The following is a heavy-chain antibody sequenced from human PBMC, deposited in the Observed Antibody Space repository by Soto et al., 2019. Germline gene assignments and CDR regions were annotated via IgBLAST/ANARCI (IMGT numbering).Heavy chain of an antibody. V-gene: IGHV1-2*01. CDR2: INPATGAP. Sequence: QLHLVQSGAVVTKAGASVTVSCSASGYPVTAYYMHWVRQAPGRGLEWMGGINPATGAPMYTQTFQGRVTSTRVTPASKVVMELRDRRFDHPADFDWERGGGVGVAGSAAFDMWGQGTLVTVSS. D-gene: IGHD3-3*01. CDR3: ERGGGVGVAGSAAFDM. J-gene: IGHJ3*02. CDR1: GYPVTAYY.